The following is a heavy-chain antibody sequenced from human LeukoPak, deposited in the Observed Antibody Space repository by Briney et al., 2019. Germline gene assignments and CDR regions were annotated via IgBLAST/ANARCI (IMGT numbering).Heavy chain of an antibody. CDR1: GFTFRTYW. Sequence: PGGSLRLSCAASGFTFRTYWMHWVRQVPGKGLVWVGRIDSDGRSTRSTSYAESVKGRFTISRDNAKNTLYLQMNSLRAEDTAVYYCARDVWGDRDSYFDYWGQGSLVTVS. D-gene: IGHD2-21*01. CDR2: IDSDGRSTRST. V-gene: IGHV3-74*01. J-gene: IGHJ4*02. CDR3: ARDVWGDRDSYFDY.